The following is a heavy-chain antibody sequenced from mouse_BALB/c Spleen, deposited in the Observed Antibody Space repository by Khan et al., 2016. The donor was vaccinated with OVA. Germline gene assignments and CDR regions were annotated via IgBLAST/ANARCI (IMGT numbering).Heavy chain of an antibody. D-gene: IGHD1-1*01. CDR1: GYSFTGYY. CDR3: AIYHGYFDV. CDR2: VNPNNGGT. V-gene: IGHV1-26*01. J-gene: IGHJ1*01. Sequence: VQLQQSGPDLVKPGASMKISCKASGYSFTGYYIHWVKQSHGKSLEWIGRVNPNNGGTSYNQKFKGKAILTVDKSSNKAYMELRSLTSEDSAVYSCAIYHGYFDVWGAGTTVTVSS.